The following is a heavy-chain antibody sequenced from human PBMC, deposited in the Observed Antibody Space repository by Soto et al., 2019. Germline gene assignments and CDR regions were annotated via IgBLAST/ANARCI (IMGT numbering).Heavy chain of an antibody. CDR3: AREELMGVDY. CDR2: INHSGST. Sequence: QVQLQQWGAGLLKPSETLSLTCAVYGGSFSGYYWSWIRQPPGKGLEWIGEINHSGSTNYNPSLKIRVTISVDTSKNQCSLKLSSVTAADTAVYYCAREELMGVDYWGQGTLVTVSS. J-gene: IGHJ4*02. CDR1: GGSFSGYY. V-gene: IGHV4-34*01. D-gene: IGHD2-8*01.